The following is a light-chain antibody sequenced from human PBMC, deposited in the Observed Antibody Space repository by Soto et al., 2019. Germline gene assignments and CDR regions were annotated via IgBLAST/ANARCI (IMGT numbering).Light chain of an antibody. Sequence: QSALTQPASVSGSPGQSITISCTGTSSDVGGYNYVSWYQQHPGKAPKLMIYEVSNRPSWVSNRFSGSKSGNTASLTISGLQAEDEADYYCSSYTSSSTLYVFGTGTNPTVL. V-gene: IGLV2-14*01. CDR3: SSYTSSSTLYV. CDR2: EVS. CDR1: SSDVGGYNY. J-gene: IGLJ1*01.